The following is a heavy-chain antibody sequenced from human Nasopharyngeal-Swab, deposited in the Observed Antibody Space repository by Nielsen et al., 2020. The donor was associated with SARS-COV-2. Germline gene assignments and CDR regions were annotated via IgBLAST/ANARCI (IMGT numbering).Heavy chain of an antibody. CDR1: GFTFSSYA. D-gene: IGHD2-21*02. V-gene: IGHV3-30-3*01. J-gene: IGHJ4*02. CDR2: ISYDGSNK. CDR3: ARDSEVAYCGGDCYLDY. Sequence: GGSLRLSCAASGFTFSSYAMHWVRQAPGKGLEWVAVISYDGSNKYCADSVKGRFTISRDNSKNTLYLQMNSLRAEDTAVYYCARDSEVAYCGGDCYLDYWGQGTLVTVSS.